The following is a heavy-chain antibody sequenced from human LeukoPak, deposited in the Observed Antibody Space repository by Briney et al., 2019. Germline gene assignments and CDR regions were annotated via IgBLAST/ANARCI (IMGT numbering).Heavy chain of an antibody. Sequence: GGPLRLSCAASGFTFSSYEMNWVRQAPGKGLEWVSYISSSGSTIYYADSVKGRFTISRDNAKNSLYLQMNSLRAEDTAVYYCARETPPVGGSHDDYDYWGQGTLVTVSS. CDR3: ARETPPVGGSHDDYDY. D-gene: IGHD1-26*01. J-gene: IGHJ4*02. CDR1: GFTFSSYE. V-gene: IGHV3-48*03. CDR2: ISSSGSTI.